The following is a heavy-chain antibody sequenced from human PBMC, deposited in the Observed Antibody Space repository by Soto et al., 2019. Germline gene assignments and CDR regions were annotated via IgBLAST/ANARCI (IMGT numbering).Heavy chain of an antibody. V-gene: IGHV1-69*06. CDR2: IIPIFGTA. J-gene: IGHJ4*02. Sequence: QVQLVQSGAEVKKPGSSVKVSCKASGGTFSSYAISWVRQAPGQGLEWMGGIIPIFGTANYAQKFQGRVTITADKSMSTAYMELSSLRSEDRAVYYCARETLPGYSSGWDFDYWGQGTLVTVSS. CDR1: GGTFSSYA. D-gene: IGHD6-19*01. CDR3: ARETLPGYSSGWDFDY.